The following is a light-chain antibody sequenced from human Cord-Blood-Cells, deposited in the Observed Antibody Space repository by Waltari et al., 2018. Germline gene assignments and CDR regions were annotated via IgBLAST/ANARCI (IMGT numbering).Light chain of an antibody. CDR2: AAS. V-gene: IGKV1-27*01. CDR3: QKYNSAPALT. J-gene: IGKJ4*01. CDR1: QGISNY. Sequence: DIQMTQSPSSLSASVGDRVTITCRANQGISNYLAWYQQKPGKVPKLLIYAASTLQSGVPSRFSGSGSGTDFTLTISSLQPEDVATYYCQKYNSAPALTFGGGTKVEIK.